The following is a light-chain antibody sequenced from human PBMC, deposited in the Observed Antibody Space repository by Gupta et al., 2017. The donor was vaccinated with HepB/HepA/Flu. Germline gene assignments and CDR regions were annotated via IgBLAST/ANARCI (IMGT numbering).Light chain of an antibody. CDR2: EVS. J-gene: IGLJ2*01. CDR1: SSDVGSYNL. Sequence: QSALTQPASVSGSPGQSITISCTGTSSDVGSYNLVSWYQQHPGKAPKLMIYEVSKRPSGVSNRFSGSKSGNTASXTXSGLQAXDEADYYCCSYAGSRVFGGGTKLTVL. V-gene: IGLV2-23*02. CDR3: CSYAGSRV.